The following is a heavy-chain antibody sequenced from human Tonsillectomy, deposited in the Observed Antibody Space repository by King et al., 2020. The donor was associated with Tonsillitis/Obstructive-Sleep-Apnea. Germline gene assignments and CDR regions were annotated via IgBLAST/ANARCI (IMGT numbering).Heavy chain of an antibody. CDR3: AEWGVTKGGYYFDY. CDR1: GFTFSSYA. CDR2: ISYDGSKK. J-gene: IGHJ4*02. V-gene: IGHV3-30*04. Sequence: VQLVESGGGVVQPGRSLRLSCAASGFTFSSYAMHWVRQAPGKGLEWVAVISYDGSKKYYADSVKGRFTISRDNSKNTLYLQMNSLRAEDTAVYYCAEWGVTKGGYYFDYWGQGALVTVSS. D-gene: IGHD4-17*01.